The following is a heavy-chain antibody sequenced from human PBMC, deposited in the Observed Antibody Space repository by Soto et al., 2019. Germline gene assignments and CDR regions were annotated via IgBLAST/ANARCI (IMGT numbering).Heavy chain of an antibody. CDR3: ARGYYESSDYVLGSTAFEY. V-gene: IGHV4-30-4*01. CDR2: IYYSGTI. Sequence: QVQLQESGPGLVKPSQTLSLPCTVSGVSIGRGEYYWTWIRQPPGKVLEWIAYIYYSGTIYYNPSLKGRLRISLDTPENQVSLKLTAVTAADTAVYYCARGYYESSDYVLGSTAFEYWGQGALGSVSS. D-gene: IGHD3-22*01. CDR1: GVSIGRGEYY. J-gene: IGHJ4*02.